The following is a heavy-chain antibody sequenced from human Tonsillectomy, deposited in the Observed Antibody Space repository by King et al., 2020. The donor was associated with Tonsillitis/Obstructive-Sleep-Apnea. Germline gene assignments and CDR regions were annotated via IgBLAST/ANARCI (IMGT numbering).Heavy chain of an antibody. CDR2: ISYDGSNN. CDR3: ARDVNILRFLDYYYMGV. CDR1: GFTFSSYG. J-gene: IGHJ6*03. V-gene: IGHV3-30*05. Sequence: VQLVESGGGVVQPGKSLRLSCAASGFTFSSYGMHWVRQAPGKGLEWVAVISYDGSNNYYADSVKGRFTISRDNSKNALFLQMSSLRAEDTAVYYCARDVNILRFLDYYYMGVWGTGTPVTVSS. D-gene: IGHD3-3*01.